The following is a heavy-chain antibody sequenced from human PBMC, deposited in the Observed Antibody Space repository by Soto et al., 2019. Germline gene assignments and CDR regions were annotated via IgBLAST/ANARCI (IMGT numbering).Heavy chain of an antibody. J-gene: IGHJ4*02. CDR2: IIPIFGTA. Sequence: QVPLVQSGAEVKKPGSSVKVSCKASGGTFSSYAISWVRQAPGQGLEWMGGIIPIFGTANYAQKFQGRVTITADESTSTAYMELSSLRSEDTAVYYCARERQSVVVPAATQFDYWGQGTLVTVSS. V-gene: IGHV1-69*01. CDR1: GGTFSSYA. CDR3: ARERQSVVVPAATQFDY. D-gene: IGHD2-2*01.